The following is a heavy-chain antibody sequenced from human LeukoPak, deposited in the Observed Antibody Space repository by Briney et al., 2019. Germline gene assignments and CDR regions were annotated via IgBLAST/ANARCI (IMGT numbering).Heavy chain of an antibody. CDR1: GGSISSENYS. D-gene: IGHD5-12*01. CDR3: ARGPQQPYNAYDGSFDP. Sequence: KPSQTLSLTCAVSGGSISSENYSWSWIRQPPGRDLEWIGYIYPGGSTSHNPSLKSRVTIVVDTSKNQFSLRLSSVPAADTAIYFCARGPQQPYNAYDGSFDPWGQGILVTVSS. CDR2: IYPGGST. J-gene: IGHJ5*02. V-gene: IGHV4-30-2*01.